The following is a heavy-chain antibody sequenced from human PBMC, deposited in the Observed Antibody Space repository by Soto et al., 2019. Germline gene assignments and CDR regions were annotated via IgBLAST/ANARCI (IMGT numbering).Heavy chain of an antibody. Sequence: GSLILSCAASGFSFGSYALSWVRQAPGKGLEWVSTISGSDGKTFYADSVKGRFSISRDTSQSTLYLQMNSLRADDTAMYYCARWSYLDYWGQGTRVTVSS. CDR1: GFSFGSYA. J-gene: IGHJ4*02. D-gene: IGHD3-3*01. CDR3: ARWSYLDY. CDR2: ISGSDGKT. V-gene: IGHV3-23*01.